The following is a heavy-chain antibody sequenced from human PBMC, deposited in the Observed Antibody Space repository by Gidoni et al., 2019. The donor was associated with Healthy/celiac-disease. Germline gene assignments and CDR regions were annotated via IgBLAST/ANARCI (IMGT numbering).Heavy chain of an antibody. V-gene: IGHV1-69*02. CDR2: IIPILGIA. D-gene: IGHD3-22*01. CDR1: GGTFSSYT. CDR3: AKYYYDSSGYYVSY. Sequence: QVQLVQSVAEVKKPGSSVKVSCKASGGTFSSYTISWVRQAPGQGLEWMGRIIPILGIANYAQKFQGRVTITADKSTSTAYMELSSLRSEDTAVYYCAKYYYDSSGYYVSYWGQGTLVTVSS. J-gene: IGHJ4*02.